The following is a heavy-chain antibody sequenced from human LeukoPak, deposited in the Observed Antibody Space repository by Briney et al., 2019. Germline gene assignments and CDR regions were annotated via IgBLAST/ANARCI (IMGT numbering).Heavy chain of an antibody. V-gene: IGHV3-23*01. Sequence: GGSLRLSCAASGFTFSDYAMTWVRQAPGKGLECVLFIHRSGATTYYADSVKGRFTISRDNVKNTVDLQMSSLRVEDTAVYYCAREVVATRFDNWGQGTLVTVSP. D-gene: IGHD5-12*01. CDR3: AREVVATRFDN. CDR2: IHRSGATT. J-gene: IGHJ4*02. CDR1: GFTFSDYA.